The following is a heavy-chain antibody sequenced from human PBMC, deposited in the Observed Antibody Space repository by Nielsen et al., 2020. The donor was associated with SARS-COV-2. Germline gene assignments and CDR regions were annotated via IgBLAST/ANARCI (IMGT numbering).Heavy chain of an antibody. Sequence: SETLSLTCTVSGGSISSSSYYWGWIRQPPGKGLEWIGSIYYSGSTNYNPSLKSRVTISVDTSKNQFSLKLSSVTAADTAVYYCARSIATIFRNYYGMDVWGQGTTVTVSS. V-gene: IGHV4-39*07. CDR2: IYYSGST. CDR1: GGSISSSSYY. D-gene: IGHD3-3*01. J-gene: IGHJ6*02. CDR3: ARSIATIFRNYYGMDV.